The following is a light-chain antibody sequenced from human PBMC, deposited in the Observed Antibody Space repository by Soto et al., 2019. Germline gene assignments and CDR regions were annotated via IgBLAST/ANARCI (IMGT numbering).Light chain of an antibody. CDR2: TAS. CDR3: QQYYSVPFT. CDR1: QSLLYYSNNKNY. V-gene: IGKV4-1*01. J-gene: IGKJ3*01. Sequence: DIVMTQSPDSLAVCLGERATINCKSSQSLLYYSNNKNYLAWYQQKPGQPPKLLIYTASTRESGVPDRFSGSGSGTDFTLTISSLQAEDVAVYYCQQYYSVPFTFGPGTKVDIK.